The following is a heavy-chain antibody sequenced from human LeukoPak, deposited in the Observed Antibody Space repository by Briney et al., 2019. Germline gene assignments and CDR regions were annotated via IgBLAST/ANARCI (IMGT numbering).Heavy chain of an antibody. D-gene: IGHD5-12*01. CDR3: ASDSGYDSLGDYYYYGMDV. Sequence: SETLSLTCAVSGGSISSGGYSWSRIRQRPGKGLEWIGYIYNSGSTYYNPSLKSRVTISVDRSKNQFSLKLSSVTAADTAVYYCASDSGYDSLGDYYYYGMDVWDQGTTVTVSS. CDR2: IYNSGST. J-gene: IGHJ6*02. CDR1: GGSISSGGYS. V-gene: IGHV4-30-2*01.